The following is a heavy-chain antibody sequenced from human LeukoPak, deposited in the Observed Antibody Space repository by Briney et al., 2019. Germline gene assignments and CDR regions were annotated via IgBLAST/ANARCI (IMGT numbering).Heavy chain of an antibody. V-gene: IGHV3-48*01. D-gene: IGHD1-26*01. CDR1: GFTFSSYS. CDR3: ARVGRPIYYYYMDV. CDR2: ISSSSSTI. Sequence: GGSLRLSCAASGFTFSSYSMNWVRQAPGKGLEWVSYISSSSSTIYYADSVKGRFTISRDNAKNSLYLQMNSLRAEDTAVYYCARVGRPIYYYYMDVWGKGTTVTVSS. J-gene: IGHJ6*03.